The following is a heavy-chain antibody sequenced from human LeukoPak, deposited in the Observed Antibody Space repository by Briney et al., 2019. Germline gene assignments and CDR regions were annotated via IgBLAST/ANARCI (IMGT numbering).Heavy chain of an antibody. V-gene: IGHV3-53*01. D-gene: IGHD4-23*01. Sequence: GGSLRLSCAVSGFSVTNNYMSWVRQAPGKGLEWVSVFYVGGATYYADSVKGRFTISRDNSENTLYLQMKSLRVEDTAVYYCARLVTGTTVINSGWFDPWGQGTLVTVSS. CDR2: FYVGGAT. J-gene: IGHJ5*02. CDR1: GFSVTNNY. CDR3: ARLVTGTTVINSGWFDP.